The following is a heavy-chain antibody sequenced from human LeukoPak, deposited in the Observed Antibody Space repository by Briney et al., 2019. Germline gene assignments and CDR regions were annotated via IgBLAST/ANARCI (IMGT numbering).Heavy chain of an antibody. CDR1: GCTFDDYA. V-gene: IGHV3-9*01. Sequence: PGGSLRLSCAASGCTFDDYAMHWVRQAPGKGLEWVSGINWNSDNIGYADSVKGRFTISRDNAKDSLYLQMNSLRAEDTALYYCAKGGAAAGTFDYWGQGTLVTVSS. CDR2: INWNSDNI. CDR3: AKGGAAAGTFDY. D-gene: IGHD6-25*01. J-gene: IGHJ4*02.